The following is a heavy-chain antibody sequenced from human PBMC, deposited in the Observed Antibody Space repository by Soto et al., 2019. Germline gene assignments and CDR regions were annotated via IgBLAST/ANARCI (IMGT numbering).Heavy chain of an antibody. CDR3: ARLGSIAAAGTPDY. D-gene: IGHD6-13*01. CDR1: GFTFSDYY. J-gene: IGHJ4*02. CDR2: VSGDGGAK. Sequence: GWSLRLSCAASGFTFSDYYMSWMRQAPEKGLEWVSYVSGDGGAKSYADSVKGRFSISRDNAKNSLYLLMNSLRAEDTAVYYCARLGSIAAAGTPDYWGQGTLVTVSS. V-gene: IGHV3-11*01.